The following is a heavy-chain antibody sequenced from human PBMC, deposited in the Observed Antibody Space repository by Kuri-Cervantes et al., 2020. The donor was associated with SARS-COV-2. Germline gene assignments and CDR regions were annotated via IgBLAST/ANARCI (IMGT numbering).Heavy chain of an antibody. CDR3: ARELGLTTVNWFDP. Sequence: GSLRLSCAASGFMFSRYWMSWIRQPPGKGLEWIGYIYYSGSTNYNPSLKSRVTISVDTSKNQFSLKLSSVTAADTAVYYCARELGLTTVNWFDPWGQGTLVTVSS. J-gene: IGHJ5*02. V-gene: IGHV4-59*01. CDR1: GFMFSRYW. CDR2: IYYSGST. D-gene: IGHD4-17*01.